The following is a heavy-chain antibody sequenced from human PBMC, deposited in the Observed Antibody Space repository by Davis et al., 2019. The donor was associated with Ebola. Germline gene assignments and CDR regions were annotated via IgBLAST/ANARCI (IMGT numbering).Heavy chain of an antibody. D-gene: IGHD3-10*02. J-gene: IGHJ5*02. Sequence: ASVKVSCKASGYTFTSYAMNWVRQAPGQGLEWMGWFSAYNGNTNYAQKLQGRVTMTTDTSTSTAYMELRRLRSDDTAVYYCARCSPPGWFDPWGQGTLVTVSS. CDR1: GYTFTSYA. CDR3: ARCSPPGWFDP. V-gene: IGHV1-18*01. CDR2: FSAYNGNT.